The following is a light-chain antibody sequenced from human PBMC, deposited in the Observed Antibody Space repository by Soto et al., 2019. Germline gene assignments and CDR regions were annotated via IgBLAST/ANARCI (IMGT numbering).Light chain of an antibody. CDR1: SSDVGGYNY. J-gene: IGLJ2*01. Sequence: QSVLTQPPSASGSPGQSVTISCTGTSSDVGGYNYVSWYEQHPDKAPKLMIYEVSKRHSGVPDHISGSKSDNTASLTGSRLQAEDEADYYCSSDAGSNVVFGGGTQLAV. CDR3: SSDAGSNVV. V-gene: IGLV2-8*01. CDR2: EVS.